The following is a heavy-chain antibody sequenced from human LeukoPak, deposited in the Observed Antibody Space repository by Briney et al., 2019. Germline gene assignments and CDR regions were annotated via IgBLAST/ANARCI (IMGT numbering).Heavy chain of an antibody. V-gene: IGHV3-7*01. CDR1: GFTFSSNW. CDR3: ARDRDCGDGGCYPHFDD. J-gene: IGHJ4*02. Sequence: GGSLRLSCAASGFTFSSNWMSWVRQAPGKGLEWVANIRQDGSDKYYMDSVKGRFTISRDNAKNSLSLQMNSLRVEDTAVYYCARDRDCGDGGCYPHFDDWGQGVRVTVSS. CDR2: IRQDGSDK. D-gene: IGHD2-15*01.